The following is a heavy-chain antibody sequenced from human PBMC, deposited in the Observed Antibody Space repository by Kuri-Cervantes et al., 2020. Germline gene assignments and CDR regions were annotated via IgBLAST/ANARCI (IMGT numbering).Heavy chain of an antibody. Sequence: GESLKISCAASGSTFSLYDMHWVRQATRKGLEWVSAIGTGGDTYYAGSVKGRFTISRENAEKSLYLQMNSLRVEDTAVYYCAKDSSGSYFPWGQGTLVTVSS. V-gene: IGHV3-13*01. D-gene: IGHD1-26*01. CDR3: AKDSSGSYFP. J-gene: IGHJ5*02. CDR1: GSTFSLYD. CDR2: IGTGGDT.